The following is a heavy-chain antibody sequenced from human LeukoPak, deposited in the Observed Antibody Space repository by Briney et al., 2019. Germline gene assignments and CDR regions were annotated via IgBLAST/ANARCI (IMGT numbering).Heavy chain of an antibody. CDR2: IYYSGST. Sequence: SQTLSLTYTVSGGSISSGGYYLSWIRQHPGKGLEWIGYIYYSGSTYYNPSLKSRVTISVDTSKNQFSLKLSSVTAADTAVYYCAGGAPTGNWFDPWGQGTLVTVSS. CDR3: AGGAPTGNWFDP. CDR1: GGSISSGGYY. V-gene: IGHV4-31*03. J-gene: IGHJ5*02. D-gene: IGHD1-14*01.